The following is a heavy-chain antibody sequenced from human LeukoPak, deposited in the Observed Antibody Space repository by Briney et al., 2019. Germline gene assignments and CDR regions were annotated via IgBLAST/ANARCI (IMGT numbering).Heavy chain of an antibody. D-gene: IGHD3-22*01. CDR3: ARTSYYDSIGYKPPYFDY. CDR1: GFSLSTSGMR. J-gene: IGHJ4*02. CDR2: IDWDDDK. Sequence: SGPTLVNPTQTLTLTCTFSGFSLSTSGMRVSWIRQPPGKALEWLARIDWDDDKFYSTSLKTRLTISKDTSKNQVVLTMTNMDPVDTATYYCARTSYYDSIGYKPPYFDYWGQGTLVTVSS. V-gene: IGHV2-70*04.